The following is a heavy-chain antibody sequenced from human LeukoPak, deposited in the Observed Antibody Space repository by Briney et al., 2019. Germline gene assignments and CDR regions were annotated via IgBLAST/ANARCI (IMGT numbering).Heavy chain of an antibody. D-gene: IGHD6-19*01. CDR2: INHSGST. CDR3: ARHSRPYSSGWYRPHHRDAFDI. V-gene: IGHV4-34*01. J-gene: IGHJ3*02. Sequence: PSETLSLTCTVSGGSISDIMNYWSWVRQPPGKGLEWIGEINHSGSTNYNPSLKSRVTISVDTSKNQFSLKLSSVTAADTAVYYCARHSRPYSSGWYRPHHRDAFDIWGQGTMVTVSS. CDR1: GGSISDIMNY.